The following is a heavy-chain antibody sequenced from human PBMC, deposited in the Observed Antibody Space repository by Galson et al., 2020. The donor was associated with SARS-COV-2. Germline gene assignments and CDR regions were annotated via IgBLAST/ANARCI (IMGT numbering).Heavy chain of an antibody. CDR1: GGSISSGDYY. CDR3: AREKTGYYYYGMDV. V-gene: IGHV4-30-4*01. CDR2: IYYSGST. J-gene: IGHJ6*02. Sequence: SETLSLTCTVSGGSISSGDYYWSWIRQPPGKGLEWIGYIYYSGSTYYNPSLKSRVTISVDTSKNQFSLKLSSVTAADTAVYYCAREKTGYYYYGMDVWGQGTTVTVSS.